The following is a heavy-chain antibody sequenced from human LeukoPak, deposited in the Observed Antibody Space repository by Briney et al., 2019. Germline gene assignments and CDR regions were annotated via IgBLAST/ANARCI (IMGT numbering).Heavy chain of an antibody. D-gene: IGHD5-18*01. CDR1: GFTFSSYG. Sequence: PGGSLRLSCAASGFTFSSYGMHWVRQAPGKGLEWVAVIWYDGSNKYYADSVKGRFTISRDNSKNKLYLQMNSMRAADTAVYYCARVITTHMVRGWPPQFVYWGQGTLVTVSS. CDR3: ARVITTHMVRGWPPQFVY. V-gene: IGHV3-33*01. J-gene: IGHJ4*02. CDR2: IWYDGSNK.